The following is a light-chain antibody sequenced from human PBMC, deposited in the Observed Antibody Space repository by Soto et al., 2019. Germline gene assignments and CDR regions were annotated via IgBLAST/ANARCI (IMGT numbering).Light chain of an antibody. CDR1: QSIKID. Sequence: IQMTASPYFQYANVRDRFTNTYLPSQSIKIDLGWYQQNLGKAPKRLIYAASSLQSGVQLSFSGSGSGTEFTLTISSLEPEDFRTYYCLHHNSYPRPFGQGTKV. CDR3: LHHNSYPRP. CDR2: AAS. V-gene: IGKV1-17*01. J-gene: IGKJ1*01.